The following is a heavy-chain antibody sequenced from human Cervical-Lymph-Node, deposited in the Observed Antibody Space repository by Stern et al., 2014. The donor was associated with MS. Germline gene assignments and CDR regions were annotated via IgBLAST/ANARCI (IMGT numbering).Heavy chain of an antibody. J-gene: IGHJ1*01. D-gene: IGHD6-6*01. V-gene: IGHV3-53*01. CDR3: ARDSEYFQY. Sequence: EVQLVESGGGLIQPGGSLRLSCAASGFTVSGYMTWVRQAPGKGLEWVSVIYRDGSTYYADAVKGRFTISRDTPRNTLYLQMNNLRVEDTGVYYCARDSEYFQYWGQGTLVTVSS. CDR1: GFTVSGY. CDR2: IYRDGST.